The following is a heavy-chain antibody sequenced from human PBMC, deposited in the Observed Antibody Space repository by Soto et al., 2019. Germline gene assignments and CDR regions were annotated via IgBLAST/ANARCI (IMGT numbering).Heavy chain of an antibody. Sequence: ASVKVSCKASGYTFTSYAMHWVRQAPGQRLEWMGWISAYNGNTNYAQKLQGRVTMTTDTSTSTAYMELRSLKIEDTAVYYCARAPDGNCFDSWGQGSLVTVSS. CDR1: GYTFTSYA. V-gene: IGHV1-18*01. J-gene: IGHJ4*02. CDR3: ARAPDGNCFDS. CDR2: ISAYNGNT.